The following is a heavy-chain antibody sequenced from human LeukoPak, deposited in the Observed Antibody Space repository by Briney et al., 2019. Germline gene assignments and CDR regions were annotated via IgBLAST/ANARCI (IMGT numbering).Heavy chain of an antibody. CDR1: GGSISSYY. Sequence: KPPETLSLTCTVSGGSISSYYWSWIRQPPGKGLEWIGYIYYSGSTNYNPSLKSRVTISVDTSKNQFSLKLSSVTAADTAVYYCAQIYYDFWSGYFGRTGWFDPWGQGTLVTVSS. CDR3: AQIYYDFWSGYFGRTGWFDP. CDR2: IYYSGST. V-gene: IGHV4-59*01. D-gene: IGHD3-3*01. J-gene: IGHJ5*02.